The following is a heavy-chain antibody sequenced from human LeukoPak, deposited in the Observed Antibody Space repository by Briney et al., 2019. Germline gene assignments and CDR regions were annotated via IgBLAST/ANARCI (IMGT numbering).Heavy chain of an antibody. V-gene: IGHV3-7*03. CDR2: IKQDGSEK. D-gene: IGHD3-10*01. J-gene: IGHJ4*02. CDR3: AKDMGGEGAHIDY. CDR1: GFTFSSYW. Sequence: QTGGSLRLSCAASGFTFSSYWMSWVRQAPGKGLEWEANIKQDGSEKYYVDSVKGRFTISRDNAKNSLYLQMNSLRAEDMALYYCAKDMGGEGAHIDYWGQGTLVTVSS.